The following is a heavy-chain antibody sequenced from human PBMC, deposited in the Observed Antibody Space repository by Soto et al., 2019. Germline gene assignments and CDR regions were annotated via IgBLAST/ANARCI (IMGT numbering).Heavy chain of an antibody. CDR2: INHSGST. J-gene: IGHJ4*02. V-gene: IGHV4-34*01. D-gene: IGHD6-19*01. CDR1: GGSFSGYY. Sequence: PSETLSLTCAVYGGSFSGYYWSWIRQPPGKGLEWIGEINHSGSTNYNPSLKSRVTISVDTSKNQFSLKLSSVTAADTAVYYCARLAAAGTTEGIAVAGTRRGWSQIDYWGQGTLVTVSS. CDR3: ARLAAAGTTEGIAVAGTRRGWSQIDY.